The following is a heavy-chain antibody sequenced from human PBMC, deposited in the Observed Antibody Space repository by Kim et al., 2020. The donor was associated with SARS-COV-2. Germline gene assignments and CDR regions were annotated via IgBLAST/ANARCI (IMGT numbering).Heavy chain of an antibody. CDR3: ARRAAVVVPAAIGSGYYYKMDV. V-gene: IGHV3-11*01. J-gene: IGHJ6*02. CDR1: GFTFSDYY. D-gene: IGHD2-2*02. CDR2: ISGSGTTI. Sequence: GGSLRLSCAASGFTFSDYYMSWIRQAPGKGLEWVSYISGSGTTIYYADSVKGRFTISRDNAKNSLYLQMNSLRAEDTAGYYCARRAAVVVPAAIGSGYYYKMDVWGQGTTVTVSS.